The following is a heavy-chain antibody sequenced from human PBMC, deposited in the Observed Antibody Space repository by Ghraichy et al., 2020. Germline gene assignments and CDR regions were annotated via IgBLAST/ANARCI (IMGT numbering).Heavy chain of an antibody. CDR2: IYTSGST. CDR1: GGSISSYY. CDR3: AREIWYYDILTGYSEMTYYFDY. J-gene: IGHJ4*02. D-gene: IGHD3-9*01. V-gene: IGHV4-4*07. Sequence: SETLSLTCTVSGGSISSYYWSWIRQPAGKGLEWIGRIYTSGSTNYNPSLKSRVTMSVDTSKNQFSLKLSSVTAADTAVYYCAREIWYYDILTGYSEMTYYFDYWGQGTLVTVSS.